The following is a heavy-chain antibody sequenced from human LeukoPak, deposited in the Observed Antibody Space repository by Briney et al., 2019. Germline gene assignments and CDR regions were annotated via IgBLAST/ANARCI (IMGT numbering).Heavy chain of an antibody. Sequence: PGGSLRLSCAASGFTFSSYSMNWVRQAPGKGLEWVSSISSSSSYIYYADSVKGRFTISRDNAKNSLYLQMNSLRAEDTAVYYCAKLWFGESPTLDYWGQGTLVTVSS. CDR1: GFTFSSYS. D-gene: IGHD3-10*01. CDR2: ISSSSSYI. CDR3: AKLWFGESPTLDY. V-gene: IGHV3-21*01. J-gene: IGHJ4*02.